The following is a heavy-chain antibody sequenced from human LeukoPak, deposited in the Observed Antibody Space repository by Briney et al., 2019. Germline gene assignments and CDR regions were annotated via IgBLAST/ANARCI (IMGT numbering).Heavy chain of an antibody. D-gene: IGHD3-3*01. Sequence: KTSETLSLTCTVPGGSISSGSYYWSWIRQPAGKGLEWIGRIYTSGSTTYNPSLKSRVTISVDTSKNQFSLKLSSVTAADTAVHYCARGPGDFWSGYQMDYWGQGTLVTVSS. CDR3: ARGPGDFWSGYQMDY. CDR1: GGSISSGSYY. J-gene: IGHJ4*02. V-gene: IGHV4-61*02. CDR2: IYTSGST.